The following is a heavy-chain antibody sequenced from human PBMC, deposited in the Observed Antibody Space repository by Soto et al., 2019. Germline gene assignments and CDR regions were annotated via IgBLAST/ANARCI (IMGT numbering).Heavy chain of an antibody. CDR2: ISGSGGST. J-gene: IGHJ3*02. V-gene: IGHV3-23*01. Sequence: EVQLLESGGGLVQPGGSLRLSCAASGFTFSSYVMNWVRQAPGKGLEWVSTISGSGGSTYYADSVEGRFTCSRDNSKNSLNLLMNSRRAEDTAVYYCAKGVSNGWYDAFDIWRQGTMVTVAS. CDR1: GFTFSSYV. CDR3: AKGVSNGWYDAFDI. D-gene: IGHD6-19*01.